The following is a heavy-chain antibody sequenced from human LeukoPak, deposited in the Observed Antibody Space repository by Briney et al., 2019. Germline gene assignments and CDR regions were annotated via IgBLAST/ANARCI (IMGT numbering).Heavy chain of an antibody. CDR2: ISSSSSYI. D-gene: IGHD6-19*01. J-gene: IGHJ6*02. CDR3: ARAVAGTPCADVWYYGMDV. Sequence: PGGSLRLSCAASGFTFSSYSMTWVRQAPGKGLEWVSSISSSSSYIYYADSVKGRFTISRDNAKNSLYLQMNSLRAEDTAVYYCARAVAGTPCADVWYYGMDVWGQGTTVTVSS. CDR1: GFTFSSYS. V-gene: IGHV3-21*01.